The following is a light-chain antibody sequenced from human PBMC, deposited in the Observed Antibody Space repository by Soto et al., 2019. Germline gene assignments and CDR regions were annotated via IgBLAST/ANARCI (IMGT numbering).Light chain of an antibody. Sequence: ALTQPASVSGSPGQSITTSCTGTSSDVVGYNYVSWYQHHPGKAPKLMIYDVSNRPSGVSNRFSGSKSGNTASLTISGLQPEDEADYYCCSYTTSNTRQIVFGTGTKVTVL. V-gene: IGLV2-14*03. CDR2: DVS. J-gene: IGLJ1*01. CDR1: SSDVVGYNY. CDR3: CSYTTSNTRQIV.